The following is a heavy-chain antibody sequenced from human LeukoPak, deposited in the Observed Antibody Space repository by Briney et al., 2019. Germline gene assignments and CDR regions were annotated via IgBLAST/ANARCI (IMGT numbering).Heavy chain of an antibody. CDR3: ARRLAYYYGSGSYYGFDY. Sequence: GESLKISCKGSGYSFTSYWIGWVRQMPGKGLEWMGIIYPGDSDTRYSPSFQGQVTISADKSISTAYLQWSSLKASDTAMYYCARRLAYYYGSGSYYGFDYWGQGTLATVSS. CDR2: IYPGDSDT. V-gene: IGHV5-51*01. D-gene: IGHD3-10*01. CDR1: GYSFTSYW. J-gene: IGHJ4*02.